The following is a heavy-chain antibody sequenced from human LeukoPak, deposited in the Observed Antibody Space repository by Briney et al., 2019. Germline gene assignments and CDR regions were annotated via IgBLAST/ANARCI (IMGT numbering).Heavy chain of an antibody. CDR1: GFTFSTYA. CDR2: ISRNGGRT. CDR3: VKDVGGSYAFDY. J-gene: IGHJ4*02. Sequence: PGGSLRLSCSASGFTFSTYAMHWVRQAPGKGLEYVSAISRNGGRTYYADSVKGRFTISRDNSKNTLYLQMSSLRAEDTAVYYCVKDVGGSYAFDYWGQGILVTVAS. D-gene: IGHD1-26*01. V-gene: IGHV3-64D*06.